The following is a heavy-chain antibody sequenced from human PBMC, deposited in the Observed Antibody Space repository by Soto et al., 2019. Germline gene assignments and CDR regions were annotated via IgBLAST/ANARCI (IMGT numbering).Heavy chain of an antibody. CDR1: GGTFSSYA. V-gene: IGHV1-69*06. CDR2: IIPIFGTE. Sequence: GASVKVSCKDSGGTFSSYAISWVRQAHGRGLEWMGGIIPIFGTENSAQKFEGRVTINADKFTSTAYMERSRLRSEYTAVDYCARGVVVHYDFCSGYRRLDPWGHGTLVTVSS. CDR3: ARGVVVHYDFCSGYRRLDP. J-gene: IGHJ5*02. D-gene: IGHD3-3*01.